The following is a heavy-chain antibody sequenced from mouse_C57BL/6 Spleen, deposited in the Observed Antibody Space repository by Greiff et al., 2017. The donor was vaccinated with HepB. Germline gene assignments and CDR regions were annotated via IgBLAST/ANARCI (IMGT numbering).Heavy chain of an antibody. Sequence: VQLQQSGAELAKPGASVKLSCKASGYTFTSYWMHWVKQRPGQGLEWIGYINPSSGYTKYNQKFKDKATLTADKSSSAAYMQLSSLTYEDSAVYYCARGKHSNGYYFEDWGQGTTFTVSS. V-gene: IGHV1-7*01. D-gene: IGHD2-5*01. CDR1: GYTFTSYW. J-gene: IGHJ2*01. CDR2: INPSSGYT. CDR3: ARGKHSNGYYFED.